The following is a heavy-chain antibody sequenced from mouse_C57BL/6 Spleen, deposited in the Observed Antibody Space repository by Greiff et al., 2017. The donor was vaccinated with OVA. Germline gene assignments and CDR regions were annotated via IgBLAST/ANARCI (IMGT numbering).Heavy chain of an antibody. V-gene: IGHV1-5*01. CDR3: TRSGGRGYYFDY. CDR1: GYTFTSYW. D-gene: IGHD3-2*02. J-gene: IGHJ2*01. Sequence: VQLQQSGTVLARPGASVKMSCKTSGYTFTSYWMHWVKQRPGQGLEWIGAIYPGNSDTSYNQKFKGKATLTAVTSASTAYMERSSLTNEDSAVYYCTRSGGRGYYFDYWGQGTTLTVSS. CDR2: IYPGNSDT.